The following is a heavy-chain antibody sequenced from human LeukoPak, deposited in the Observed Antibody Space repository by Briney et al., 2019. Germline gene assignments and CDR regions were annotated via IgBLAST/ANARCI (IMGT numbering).Heavy chain of an antibody. Sequence: GRSLRLSCATSGFKFDDYGMHWVRPAPRKGLEWVSGISWNGAIMVYADSVKGRFTISRDNAKSSLYLQMNSLRAEDTALYYCAKDISIGGFADGYFYGMDAWGQGTTVTVSS. D-gene: IGHD4-23*01. J-gene: IGHJ6*02. CDR3: AKDISIGGFADGYFYGMDA. V-gene: IGHV3-9*01. CDR1: GFKFDDYG. CDR2: ISWNGAIM.